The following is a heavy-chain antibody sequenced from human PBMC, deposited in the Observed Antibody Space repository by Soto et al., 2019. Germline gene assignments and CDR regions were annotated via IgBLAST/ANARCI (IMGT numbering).Heavy chain of an antibody. V-gene: IGHV1-46*01. CDR2: INPSGGST. J-gene: IGHJ3*02. CDR1: GYTFTSYY. CDR3: ARDPRSVVVVAATNDAFDI. D-gene: IGHD2-15*01. Sequence: QVQLVQSGAEVKKPGASVKVSCKASGYTFTSYYMHWVRQAPGQGLEWMGIINPSGGSTSYAQKFQGRVTMTRDTSTSTVYMELSSLRSEDTAVYYCARDPRSVVVVAATNDAFDIWGQGTMVTVSS.